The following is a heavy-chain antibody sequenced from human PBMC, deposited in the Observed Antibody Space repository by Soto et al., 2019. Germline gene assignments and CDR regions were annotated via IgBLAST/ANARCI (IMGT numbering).Heavy chain of an antibody. CDR3: VKSRGGNNFDFFD. Sequence: GGSLRLSCSASGFTFSSYAMHWVRQSPGKRLEYVSGVRGNGDPPFYADSVKGRFTISRDNSKNTLYLQMSSLSADDTAVYYCVKSRGGNNFDFFDWGQGALVTVSS. CDR2: VRGNGDPP. D-gene: IGHD5-12*01. V-gene: IGHV3-64D*06. J-gene: IGHJ4*02. CDR1: GFTFSSYA.